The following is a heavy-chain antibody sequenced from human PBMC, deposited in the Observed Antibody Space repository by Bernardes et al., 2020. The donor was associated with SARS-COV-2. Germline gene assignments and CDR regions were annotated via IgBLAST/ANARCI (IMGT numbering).Heavy chain of an antibody. V-gene: IGHV4-59*01. D-gene: IGHD3-9*01. Sequence: SETLSLTCSVSGGSIRGYYWSWIRQPPGKGLEWIGYVYNSGNTNYNHSLKSRVTVSVDTSKNPLSLRLRSVNAADTALYDCARGGDILTGEPNLDNWGQGTLVAVSS. CDR3: ARGGDILTGEPNLDN. J-gene: IGHJ4*02. CDR2: VYNSGNT. CDR1: GGSIRGYY.